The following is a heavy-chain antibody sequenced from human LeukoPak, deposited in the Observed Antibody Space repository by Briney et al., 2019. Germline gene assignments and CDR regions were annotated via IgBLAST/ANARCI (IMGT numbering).Heavy chain of an antibody. CDR3: ARAKYDFWSGYYADY. D-gene: IGHD3-3*01. V-gene: IGHV3-7*01. CDR1: GFTFSSYA. Sequence: GGSLRLSCAASGFTFSSYAMSWVRQAPGKGLEWVANIKQDGSEKYYVDSVKGRFTISRDNAKNSLYLQMNSLRAEDTAVYYCARAKYDFWSGYYADYWGQGTLVTVSS. J-gene: IGHJ4*02. CDR2: IKQDGSEK.